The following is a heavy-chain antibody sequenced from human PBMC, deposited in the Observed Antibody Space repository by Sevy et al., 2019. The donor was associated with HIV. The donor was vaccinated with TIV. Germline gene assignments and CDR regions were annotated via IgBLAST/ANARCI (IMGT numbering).Heavy chain of an antibody. Sequence: GSLRLSCAASGFTFSSYAMHWVRQAPGKGLEWVAVIAYDGTNKYYADSVKGRFTISRDNSKKILYVQMNSLRGEDTAVYYCARDQHDYAGNVRTGWFDPWGQGTLVTVSS. CDR1: GFTFSSYA. J-gene: IGHJ5*02. CDR3: ARDQHDYAGNVRTGWFDP. CDR2: IAYDGTNK. D-gene: IGHD4-17*01. V-gene: IGHV3-30-3*01.